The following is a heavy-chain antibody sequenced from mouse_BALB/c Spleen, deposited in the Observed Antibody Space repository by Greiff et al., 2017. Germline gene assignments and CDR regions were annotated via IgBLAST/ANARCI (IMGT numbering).Heavy chain of an antibody. CDR3: ARGRELGSLFAY. CDR2: ISSGSSTI. V-gene: IGHV5-17*02. CDR1: GFTFSSFG. Sequence: EVKLVESGGGLVQPGGSRKLSCAASGFTFSSFGMHWVRQAPEKGLEWVAYISSGSSTIYYADTVKGRFTISRDNPKNTLFLQMTSLRSEDTAMYYCARGRELGSLFAYWGQGTLVTVSA. D-gene: IGHD4-1*01. J-gene: IGHJ3*01.